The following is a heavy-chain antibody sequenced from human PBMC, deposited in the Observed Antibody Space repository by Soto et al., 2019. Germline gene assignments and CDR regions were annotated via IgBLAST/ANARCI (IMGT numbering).Heavy chain of an antibody. CDR2: IYHSGST. D-gene: IGHD2-2*01. CDR1: SGSISSSNW. Sequence: SETLSLTCAVSSGSISSSNWWSWVRQPPGKGLEWIGEIYHSGSTNYNPSLKSRVTISVDKSKNQFSLKLSSLTAADTAVYYCARGQDCSSTSCYPLDYYYYYMDVWGKGTTVTVSS. V-gene: IGHV4-4*02. J-gene: IGHJ6*03. CDR3: ARGQDCSSTSCYPLDYYYYYMDV.